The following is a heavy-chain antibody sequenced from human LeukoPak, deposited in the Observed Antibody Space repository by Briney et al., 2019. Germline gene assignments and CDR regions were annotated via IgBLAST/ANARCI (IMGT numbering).Heavy chain of an antibody. V-gene: IGHV4-61*02. Sequence: SQTLSLTCTVSGGSITTGSHYWSWIRQPAGKRLEWIGRIYISGSTNYNPLFTSRVTMSLDTSKNQLSLTLTSVTAADTAVYYCATTSYYYDSPDYWGQGTLVTVSS. J-gene: IGHJ4*02. CDR1: GGSITTGSHY. CDR3: ATTSYYYDSPDY. D-gene: IGHD3-22*01. CDR2: IYISGST.